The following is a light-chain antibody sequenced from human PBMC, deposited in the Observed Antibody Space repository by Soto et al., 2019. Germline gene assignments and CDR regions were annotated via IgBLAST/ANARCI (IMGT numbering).Light chain of an antibody. CDR1: QSVSIL. V-gene: IGKV3-20*01. CDR3: QQYGSSPLT. CDR2: GAS. Sequence: EIVMTQSPGTLSLSPGERATLSCRASQSVSILLAWYQQKPGQAPRLLIYGASSRATGIPDRFSGSGSGTDFTLTISRLEPEDFAVYYCQQYGSSPLTFGGGTKVDIK. J-gene: IGKJ4*01.